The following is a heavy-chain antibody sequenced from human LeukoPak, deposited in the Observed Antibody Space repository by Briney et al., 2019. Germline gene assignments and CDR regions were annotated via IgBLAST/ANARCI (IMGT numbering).Heavy chain of an antibody. J-gene: IGHJ3*02. CDR1: GYTFTTYG. D-gene: IGHD5-24*01. CDR2: ISAHNGDT. CDR3: AREPRDGYNFAEAFDI. V-gene: IGHV1-18*01. Sequence: GASVKVSCKASGYTFTTYGISWVRQAPGQGLEWMGWISAHNGDTKFAEKFQGRVILTTDTPTTTANMELRSLRSDDTAVYYCAREPRDGYNFAEAFDIWGQGTMVTVSS.